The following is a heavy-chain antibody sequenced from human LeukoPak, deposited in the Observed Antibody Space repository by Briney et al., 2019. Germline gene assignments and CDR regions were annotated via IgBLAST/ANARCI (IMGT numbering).Heavy chain of an antibody. Sequence: GGSLRLSCAASGFTFRSYAMSWVRPAPGKGLEWVSGISGSGGSTYYADSVKGRFTISRDNSKNTVFLQMNSLRAEDTAVYYCAKDTARGYTYGPDYWGQGTLLTVSS. CDR3: AKDTARGYTYGPDY. D-gene: IGHD5-18*01. CDR2: ISGSGGST. J-gene: IGHJ4*02. CDR1: GFTFRSYA. V-gene: IGHV3-23*01.